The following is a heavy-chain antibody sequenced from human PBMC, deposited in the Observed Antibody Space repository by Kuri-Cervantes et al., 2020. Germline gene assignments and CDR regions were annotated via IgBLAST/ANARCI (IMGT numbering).Heavy chain of an antibody. CDR1: GASVSSRTYY. V-gene: IGHV4-61*01. Sequence: GSLRLSCTVSGASVSSRTYYWTWIRQPPGKGLEWIGYISNSGNTNYNPSLKSRVTISVDTSKNQFSLRLSPMTAADTAIYYCARDRGYCSRTSCYTGLDYWGQGTPVTVSS. J-gene: IGHJ4*02. CDR3: ARDRGYCSRTSCYTGLDY. CDR2: ISNSGNT. D-gene: IGHD2-2*02.